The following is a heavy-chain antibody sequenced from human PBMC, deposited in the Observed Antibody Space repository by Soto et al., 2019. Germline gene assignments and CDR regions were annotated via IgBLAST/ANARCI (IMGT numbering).Heavy chain of an antibody. D-gene: IGHD5-12*01. V-gene: IGHV1-2*02. Sequence: ASVTVSCKASGYAFTGYYIHWVRQAPGQGLEWMGWVSPKNGDTDYAQRFQGRVTMTRDASITSAYLDLTRLRYDDTATYFCARANSGDDDEFDYWGQGTPVTVSS. J-gene: IGHJ4*02. CDR2: VSPKNGDT. CDR1: GYAFTGYY. CDR3: ARANSGDDDEFDY.